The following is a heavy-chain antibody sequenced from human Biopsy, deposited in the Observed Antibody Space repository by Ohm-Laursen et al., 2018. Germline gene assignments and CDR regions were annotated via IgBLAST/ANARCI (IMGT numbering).Heavy chain of an antibody. J-gene: IGHJ1*01. V-gene: IGHV4-59*11. D-gene: IGHD4-23*01. Sequence: SETLSLTCTVSGGSFTRHYWTWIRQPPGKGLEWIGHISHTGYTSYKSSLKSRVTISLDPSKKHFSLRLTSLAAADTAVYYCARGSNEYGGLYFPHWGQGTLVTVSS. CDR3: ARGSNEYGGLYFPH. CDR2: ISHTGYT. CDR1: GGSFTRHY.